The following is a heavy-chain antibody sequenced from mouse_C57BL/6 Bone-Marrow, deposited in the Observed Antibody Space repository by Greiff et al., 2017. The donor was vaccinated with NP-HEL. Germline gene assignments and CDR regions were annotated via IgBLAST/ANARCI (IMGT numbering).Heavy chain of an antibody. CDR2: IYIGNGYT. V-gene: IGHV1-58*01. CDR1: GYTFTSYG. Sequence: VHVKQSGAELVRPGSSVKMSCKTSGYTFTSYGINWVKQRPGQGLEWIGYIYIGNGYTEYNEKFKGKATLTSDTSSSTAYMQLSSLTSEDSAIYFCARRAITTVVDAMDYWGQGTSVTVSS. D-gene: IGHD1-1*01. CDR3: ARRAITTVVDAMDY. J-gene: IGHJ4*01.